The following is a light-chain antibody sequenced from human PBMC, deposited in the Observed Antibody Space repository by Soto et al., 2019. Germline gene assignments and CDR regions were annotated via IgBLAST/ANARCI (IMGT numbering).Light chain of an antibody. J-gene: IGKJ3*01. CDR1: QSVSSNY. V-gene: IGKV3-20*01. CDR2: GAS. CDR3: QHYGTSFT. Sequence: EIVLTQSPGTLSLSPGERATLSCRASQSVSSNYLAWYQQKPVQAPKLLIYGASTRATGIPDRFSGSGSGTVFTLTISRLEPEDFAVYYCQHYGTSFTFGPGTKVDIK.